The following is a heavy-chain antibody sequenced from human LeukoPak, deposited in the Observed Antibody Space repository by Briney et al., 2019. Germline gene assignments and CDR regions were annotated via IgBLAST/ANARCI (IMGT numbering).Heavy chain of an antibody. J-gene: IGHJ6*02. V-gene: IGHV4-59*01. D-gene: IGHD4-11*01. CDR2: IYYSGST. Sequence: SGETLTLTCTVSGGSISSYYWSWIRQPPGKGLEWIAYIYYSGSTNYNPSLKSRVTISVDTSKTQFSLKLSSVTAADTAVYFCARNNYVPHFSGLDVWGQGTTVTVSS. CDR3: ARNNYVPHFSGLDV. CDR1: GGSISSYY.